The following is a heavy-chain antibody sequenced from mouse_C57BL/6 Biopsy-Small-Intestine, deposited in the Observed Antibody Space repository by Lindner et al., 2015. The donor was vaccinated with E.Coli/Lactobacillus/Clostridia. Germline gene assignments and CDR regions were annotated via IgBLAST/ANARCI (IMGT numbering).Heavy chain of an antibody. CDR3: AREDYGSRFAY. D-gene: IGHD1-1*01. CDR1: GYAFSNYW. Sequence: VQLQESGAELVKPGASVKISCKASGYAFSNYWMNWVKQRPGKGLEWIGQIYPGDGDINYNGKFKGKATLTADKSSNTVYMQLSSLTSEDSAVYYCAREDYGSRFAYWGQGTLVTVSA. V-gene: IGHV1-80*01. J-gene: IGHJ3*01. CDR2: IYPGDGDI.